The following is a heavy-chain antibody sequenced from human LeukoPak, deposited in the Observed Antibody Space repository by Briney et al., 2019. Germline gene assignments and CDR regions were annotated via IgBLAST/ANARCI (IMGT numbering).Heavy chain of an antibody. CDR1: GYTLTELS. V-gene: IGHV1-24*01. Sequence: GASVKVFCKVSGYTLTELSMHWVRQAPGKGLEWIGGLEPEDGRTSYAQKFQGRITMTEDTSTDTAYMELSSLRSEDTAVYYCATEPQFNWFDPWSQGTLVTVSS. CDR2: LEPEDGRT. CDR3: ATEPQFNWFDP. J-gene: IGHJ5*02.